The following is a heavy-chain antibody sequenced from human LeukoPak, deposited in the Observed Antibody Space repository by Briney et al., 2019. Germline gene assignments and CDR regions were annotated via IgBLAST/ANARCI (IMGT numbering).Heavy chain of an antibody. CDR3: ARVLGGSYYGGAGNFDY. Sequence: GASVKVSCKASGYTFTGYYMHWVRQAPGQGLEWMGWINPNSGGTNYVQKFQGRVTMTRDTSISTAYMELSRLRSDDTAVYYCARVLGGSYYGGAGNFDYWGQGTLSPSPQ. D-gene: IGHD1-26*01. J-gene: IGHJ4*02. CDR2: INPNSGGT. CDR1: GYTFTGYY. V-gene: IGHV1-2*02.